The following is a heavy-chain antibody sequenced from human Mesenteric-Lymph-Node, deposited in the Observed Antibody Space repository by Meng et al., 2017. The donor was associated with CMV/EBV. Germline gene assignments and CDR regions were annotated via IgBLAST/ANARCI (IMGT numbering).Heavy chain of an antibody. CDR2: IDPNNGDT. J-gene: IGHJ4*02. V-gene: IGHV1-2*02. CDR1: GYTFTGYY. D-gene: IGHD2-21*01. Sequence: ASVKVSCKASGYTFTGYYMHWVRQTPGQGFEWMGWIDPNNGDTDYAQNFQGRVTMTRDTSISTAFMYLSGLESDDTAVYYCARGRGFVASWPPPYYFDFWGQGTPVTVSS. CDR3: ARGRGFVASWPPPYYFDF.